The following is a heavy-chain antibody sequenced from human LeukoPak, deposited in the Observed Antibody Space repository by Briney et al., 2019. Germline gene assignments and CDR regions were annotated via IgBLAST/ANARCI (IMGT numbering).Heavy chain of an antibody. D-gene: IGHD3-9*01. Sequence: PGGSLRLSCAASGFTFGNYAMSWVRQAPGKGLEWIGYIYYSGSTNYNPSLKSRVTVSVDTSKNQFSLKLSSVTAADTAVYYCARVGVNYDILTGYYSNWFDPWGQGTLVTVSS. CDR1: GFTFGNYA. V-gene: IGHV4-59*01. CDR3: ARVGVNYDILTGYYSNWFDP. CDR2: IYYSGST. J-gene: IGHJ5*02.